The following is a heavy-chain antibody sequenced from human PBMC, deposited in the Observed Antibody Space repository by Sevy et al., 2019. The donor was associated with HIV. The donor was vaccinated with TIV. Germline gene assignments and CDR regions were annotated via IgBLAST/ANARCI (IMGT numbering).Heavy chain of an antibody. CDR2: ITSSGSSI. CDR3: ARNGGAYDTGFDP. J-gene: IGHJ5*02. Sequence: GGSLRLSCAASGFTFSNYEMNWVRQAPGKGLEWVSHITSSGSSIYYADSVKGRFTISRDNAKNSLYLQMNSIRVEDTAVYYCARNGGAYDTGFDPWGQGTLVTVSS. V-gene: IGHV3-48*03. CDR1: GFTFSNYE. D-gene: IGHD3-22*01.